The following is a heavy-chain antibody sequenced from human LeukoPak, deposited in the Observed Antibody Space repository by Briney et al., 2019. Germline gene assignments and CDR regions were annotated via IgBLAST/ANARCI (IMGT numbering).Heavy chain of an antibody. CDR3: AKDHYCSSTSCYSFRDYYYYYGMDV. D-gene: IGHD2-2*01. Sequence: GGSLRLSCAASGFTFSSYAMSWVREAPGKGLEWVSAISGSGGSTYYADSVKGRFTLSRDNSKNTLYLQMNSLRAEDTAVYYCAKDHYCSSTSCYSFRDYYYYYGMDVWGQGTTVTVSS. J-gene: IGHJ6*02. CDR2: ISGSGGST. CDR1: GFTFSSYA. V-gene: IGHV3-23*01.